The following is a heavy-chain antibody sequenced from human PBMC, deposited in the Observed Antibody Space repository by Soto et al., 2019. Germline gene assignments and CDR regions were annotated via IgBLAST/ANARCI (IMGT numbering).Heavy chain of an antibody. CDR1: GYAFIDYG. Sequence: QVQLVQSGADLKKPEASVKVSCKTSGYAFIDYGITWVRQAPGQGLEWIGWISAYNGNTLYARNLQDRVTMTIDTATNTAHMELRSLRTDDTALYYCTRCARVTPFGGCWFDPWGQGTLVTVSS. CDR2: ISAYNGNT. CDR3: TRCARVTPFGGCWFDP. V-gene: IGHV1-18*01. J-gene: IGHJ5*02. D-gene: IGHD3-16*01.